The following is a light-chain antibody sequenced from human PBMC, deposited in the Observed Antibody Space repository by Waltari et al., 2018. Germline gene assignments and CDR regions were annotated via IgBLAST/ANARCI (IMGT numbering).Light chain of an antibody. Sequence: DSLLTQSPGTLSLTPGERATLSCRASQSVSSYLAWYQQKPGQAPRLLIYDASNRATGIPARFSGSGSGTDFTLTISSLEPEDFAVYYCQQRSNWPRTFGQGTKVEIK. CDR1: QSVSSY. CDR3: QQRSNWPRT. V-gene: IGKV3-11*01. J-gene: IGKJ1*01. CDR2: DAS.